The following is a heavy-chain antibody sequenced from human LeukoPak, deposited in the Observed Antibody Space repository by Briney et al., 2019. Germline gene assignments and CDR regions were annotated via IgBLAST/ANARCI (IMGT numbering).Heavy chain of an antibody. Sequence: PGGSLRLSCAAPGFTFSDYYMSWIRQAPGKGLEWVSYISSSSSYTNYADSVKGRFTISRDNAKNSLYLQMNSLRAEDTAVYYCARVRRTRYYDSSGWLDYWGQGTLVTVSS. D-gene: IGHD3-22*01. CDR1: GFTFSDYY. CDR3: ARVRRTRYYDSSGWLDY. V-gene: IGHV3-11*05. CDR2: ISSSSSYT. J-gene: IGHJ4*02.